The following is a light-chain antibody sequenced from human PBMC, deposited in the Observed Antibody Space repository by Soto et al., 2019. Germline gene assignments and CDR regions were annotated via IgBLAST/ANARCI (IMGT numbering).Light chain of an antibody. CDR1: QSVSSN. CDR2: GAS. J-gene: IGKJ4*01. CDR3: QQYNNWPTVT. Sequence: EIVMTQSPATLSVSPGERATLSCRASQSVSSNLAWYQQKPGQAPRLLIYGASTRATGIPARFSGSGSGTEFTLTISSLQSEDFAVYYCQQYNNWPTVTFGGGTKGDIK. V-gene: IGKV3-15*01.